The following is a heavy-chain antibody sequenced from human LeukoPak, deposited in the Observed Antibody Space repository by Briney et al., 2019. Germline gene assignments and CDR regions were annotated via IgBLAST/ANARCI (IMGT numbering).Heavy chain of an antibody. CDR1: GFTFSNAW. CDR2: IKSKTDGGTT. V-gene: IGHV3-15*01. CDR3: ATDLVTTRAFDI. Sequence: SGGSLRLSCAASGFTFSNAWMSWVRQGPGKGLEWVGRIKSKTDGGTTDYAAPVKGRFTISRDDSKNTLYLQMNSLKTEDTAVYYCATDLVTTRAFDIWGQGTMVTVSS. D-gene: IGHD4-17*01. J-gene: IGHJ3*02.